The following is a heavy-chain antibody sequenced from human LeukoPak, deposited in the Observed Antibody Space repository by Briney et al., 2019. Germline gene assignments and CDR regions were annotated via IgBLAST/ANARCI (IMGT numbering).Heavy chain of an antibody. D-gene: IGHD3-22*01. CDR2: VSDDGNNI. Sequence: GGSLRLSCAASGFTFSNYPMHWVRQAPGKGLEWVAVVSDDGNNIYYADSMKGRFTISRDNSKNTLYLQTNSLRAEDTALYYCVRDRDSTGYYDYWGQGTLVTVSS. CDR1: GFTFSNYP. V-gene: IGHV3-30*04. CDR3: VRDRDSTGYYDY. J-gene: IGHJ4*02.